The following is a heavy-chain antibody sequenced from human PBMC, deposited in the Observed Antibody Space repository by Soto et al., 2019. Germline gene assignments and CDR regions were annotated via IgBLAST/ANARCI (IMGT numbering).Heavy chain of an antibody. CDR1: GGSISSGGYS. Sequence: QLQLQESGSGLVKPSQTLSLTCAVSGGSISSGGYSWSWIRQPPGKGLEWIGYIYHSGSTYYNPSLKSRVTRSVDRSKNQFSLKLSSVTAADTAVYYXXAXXXXXXXXXXXXXXXXXDVWGQGTTVTVSS. J-gene: IGHJ6*02. CDR2: IYHSGST. V-gene: IGHV4-30-2*01. CDR3: XAXXXXXXXXXXXXXXXXXDV.